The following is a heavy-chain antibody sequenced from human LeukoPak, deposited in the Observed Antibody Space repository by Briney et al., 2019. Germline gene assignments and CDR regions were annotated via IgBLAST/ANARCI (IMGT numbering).Heavy chain of an antibody. CDR3: ARDGYSYGTFDY. J-gene: IGHJ4*02. Sequence: GGSLRLSCAASRFSFSTYGMHWVRRAPGKGLEWVAAIWNDGSNEYYADSVRGRFTISRDNAKNTLYLQMNSLRAEDTAVYYCARDGYSYGTFDYWGQGTLVTVSS. CDR2: IWNDGSNE. V-gene: IGHV3-33*01. CDR1: RFSFSTYG. D-gene: IGHD5-18*01.